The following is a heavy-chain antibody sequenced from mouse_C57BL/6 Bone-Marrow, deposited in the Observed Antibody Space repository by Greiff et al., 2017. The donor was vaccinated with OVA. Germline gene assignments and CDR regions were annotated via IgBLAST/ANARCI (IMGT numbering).Heavy chain of an antibody. CDR3: ARHHITTVVATYYFDY. D-gene: IGHD1-1*01. CDR2: ISSGGSYT. CDR1: GFTFSSYG. J-gene: IGHJ2*01. Sequence: EVKLQESGGDLVKPGGSLKLSCAASGFTFSSYGMSWVRQTPDKRLEWVATISSGGSYTYYPDSVKGRFTIYRDNAKNTLYLQMSSLKSEDTAMYYCARHHITTVVATYYFDYWGQGTTLTVSS. V-gene: IGHV5-6*01.